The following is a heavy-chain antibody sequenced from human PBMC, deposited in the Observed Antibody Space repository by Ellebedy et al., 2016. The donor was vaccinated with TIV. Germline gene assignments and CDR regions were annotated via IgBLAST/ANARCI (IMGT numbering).Heavy chain of an antibody. Sequence: SLKISXAASGFTFDDYALHWVRQAPGKGLEWVSGISWNSGSIGYADSVKGRFTISRDNAKNSLYLQMNSLRAEDTALYYCAKATQEGSGSYHYYYYGMDVWGQGTTVTVSS. CDR3: AKATQEGSGSYHYYYYGMDV. CDR2: ISWNSGSI. CDR1: GFTFDDYA. D-gene: IGHD3-10*01. J-gene: IGHJ6*02. V-gene: IGHV3-9*01.